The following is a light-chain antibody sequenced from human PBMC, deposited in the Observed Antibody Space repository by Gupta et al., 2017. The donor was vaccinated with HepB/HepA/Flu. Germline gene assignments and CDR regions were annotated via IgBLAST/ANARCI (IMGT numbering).Light chain of an antibody. CDR3: CSFTDPTILVV. Sequence: SAFPQPAPVPGSLGRSTTSPSTATTIDVGGYNYVSWYQQHPGKAPKLLIYDVIKQPSGVSNRFSGSKSGNTASLTISELQAEDEADYYCCSFTDPTILVVFGGGTKVTVL. CDR1: TIDVGGYNY. J-gene: IGLJ2*01. V-gene: IGLV2-14*01. CDR2: DVI.